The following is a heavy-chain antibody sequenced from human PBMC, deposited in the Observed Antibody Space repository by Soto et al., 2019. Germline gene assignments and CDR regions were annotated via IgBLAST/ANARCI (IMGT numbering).Heavy chain of an antibody. CDR3: ARNYGGDYSDY. CDR1: GGSIISGDHY. D-gene: IGHD2-21*01. CDR2: IYYRGRT. V-gene: IGHV4-30-4*01. J-gene: IGHJ4*02. Sequence: SETLSLTCTVSGGSIISGDHYWTWIRQPPGKGLEWIGCIYYRGRTYYSPSLKSRVSMSVDTSKNQFSLELSSVTAADTAVYYCARNYGGDYSDYWGQGALVTVSS.